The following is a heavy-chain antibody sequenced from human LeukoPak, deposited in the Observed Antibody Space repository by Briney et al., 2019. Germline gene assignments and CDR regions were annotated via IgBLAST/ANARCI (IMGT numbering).Heavy chain of an antibody. V-gene: IGHV3-23*01. CDR2: ISGSGGST. CDR1: GFTFSSYA. Sequence: PGGSLRLSCAASGFTFSSYAMSWVRQAPGKGLEWVSAISGSGGSTYYADSVKGRFTISRDKSKNTLYVQVNSLGTEDTAAYYCAKGSYYDSSGSFYFDYWGQGTLVTVSS. D-gene: IGHD3-22*01. CDR3: AKGSYYDSSGSFYFDY. J-gene: IGHJ4*02.